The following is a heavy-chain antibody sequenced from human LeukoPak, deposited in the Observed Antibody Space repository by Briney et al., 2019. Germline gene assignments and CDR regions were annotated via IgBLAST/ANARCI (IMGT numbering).Heavy chain of an antibody. D-gene: IGHD3-22*01. CDR2: INSEGKST. V-gene: IGHV3-74*01. CDR3: ATRVVVITTGACDI. Sequence: GGSLRLSCAASGFTFSNYWMHWVRQAPGKGLVWVSRINSEGKSTSYADSVKGRFTISRGNAKNTLYLQMNSLGAEDTAVYYYATRVVVITTGACDIWGQGTMVTVSS. CDR1: GFTFSNYW. J-gene: IGHJ3*02.